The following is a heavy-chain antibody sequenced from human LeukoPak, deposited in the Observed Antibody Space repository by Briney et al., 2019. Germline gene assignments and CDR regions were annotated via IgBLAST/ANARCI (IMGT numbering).Heavy chain of an antibody. CDR2: ISSRSTYI. CDR1: GFTFGTYS. D-gene: IGHD6-19*01. Sequence: GALRLSCAASGFTFGTYSMSWVRQSPGKGPEWVSVISSRSTYIYYADSVKGRFTISRNNAKNSLYLQMNSLRAEDTAVYYCARYTSGWNGGTLGYYMDVWGEGTTVTVSS. V-gene: IGHV3-21*01. J-gene: IGHJ6*03. CDR3: ARYTSGWNGGTLGYYMDV.